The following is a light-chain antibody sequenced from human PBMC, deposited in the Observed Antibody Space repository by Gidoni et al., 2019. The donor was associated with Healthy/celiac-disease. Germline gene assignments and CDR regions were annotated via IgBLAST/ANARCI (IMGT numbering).Light chain of an antibody. CDR1: QSVSSSY. CDR3: QQYGGT. Sequence: EIVLTQSPGTLSLSPGERATLSCRASQSVSSSYLAWYQQKPGQAPRRLIYGASSRATGIPDRFSGSGAGTDFTLTISRLEPEDFAVYYCQQYGGTFGQXTKVEIK. CDR2: GAS. V-gene: IGKV3-20*01. J-gene: IGKJ1*01.